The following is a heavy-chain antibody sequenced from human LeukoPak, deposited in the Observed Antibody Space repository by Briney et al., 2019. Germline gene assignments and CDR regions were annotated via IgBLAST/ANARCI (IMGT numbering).Heavy chain of an antibody. J-gene: IGHJ4*02. CDR3: ARHGRLRPVGVYY. CDR2: VYYSGST. V-gene: IGHV4-59*08. CDR1: GGSISNYY. D-gene: IGHD4-17*01. Sequence: KPSETLSLTCTVSGGSISNYYWTWIRQPPGKGLEWIGYVYYSGSTYYNPSLKSRVTISVDTSKNQFSLKLSSVTAADTAVYYCARHGRLRPVGVYYWGQGTLVTVSS.